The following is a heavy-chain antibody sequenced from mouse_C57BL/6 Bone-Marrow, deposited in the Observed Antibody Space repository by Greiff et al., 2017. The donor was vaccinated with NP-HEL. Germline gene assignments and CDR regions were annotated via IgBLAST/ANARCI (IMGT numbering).Heavy chain of an antibody. CDR3: ARLGGSHYFDY. CDR1: GYTFTSYW. CDR2: IDPSDSYT. V-gene: IGHV1-69*01. Sequence: QVQLKQPGAELVMPGASVKLSCKASGYTFTSYWMHWVKQRPGQGLEWIGEIDPSDSYTNYNQKFKGKSTLTVDKSSSTAYMQLSSLTSEDSAVYYCARLGGSHYFDYWGQGTTLTVSS. J-gene: IGHJ2*01.